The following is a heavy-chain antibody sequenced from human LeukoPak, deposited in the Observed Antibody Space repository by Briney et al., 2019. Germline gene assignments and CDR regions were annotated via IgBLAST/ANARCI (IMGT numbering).Heavy chain of an antibody. D-gene: IGHD3-16*02. CDR1: GFTFSESW. V-gene: IGHV3-7*04. CDR2: IKQDGSEK. J-gene: IGHJ4*02. CDR3: ARVRYGNYFDY. Sequence: QPGGSLRLSCAASGFTFSESWMSWGRQAPGKGLEWVGNIKQDGSEKYYVDSVKGRFTISRDNAKNSLYLQMNSLRAEDTAVYYCARVRYGNYFDYWGQGTLVTVSS.